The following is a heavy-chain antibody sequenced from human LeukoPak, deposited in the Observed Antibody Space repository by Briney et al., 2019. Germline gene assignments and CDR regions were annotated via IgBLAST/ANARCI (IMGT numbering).Heavy chain of an antibody. CDR1: GFTFSSYA. Sequence: GGSLRLSCAASGFTFSSYAMSWVRQAPGKGLEWVSAISGSGGSTYYADSVKGRFTISRDNSKNTLYLQMNSLRAEDTAVYYCAKYALWFGELLSRGNYFDYWGQGTLVTVSS. CDR2: ISGSGGST. J-gene: IGHJ4*02. CDR3: AKYALWFGELLSRGNYFDY. D-gene: IGHD3-10*01. V-gene: IGHV3-23*01.